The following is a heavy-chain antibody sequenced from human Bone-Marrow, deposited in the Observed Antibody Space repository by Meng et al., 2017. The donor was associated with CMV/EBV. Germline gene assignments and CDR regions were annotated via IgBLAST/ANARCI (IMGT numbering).Heavy chain of an antibody. J-gene: IGHJ5*02. CDR2: IYYSGST. Sequence: SEPLSLTCAVYGGSFSGYYWGWIRQPPGKGLEWIGSIYYSGSTYYNPSLKSRVTISVDTSKNQFSLKLSSVTAADTAVYYCARALRLDIVVVPAALNWFDPWGQGTLVTVSS. CDR3: ARALRLDIVVVPAALNWFDP. CDR1: GGSFSGYY. D-gene: IGHD2-2*03. V-gene: IGHV4-34*01.